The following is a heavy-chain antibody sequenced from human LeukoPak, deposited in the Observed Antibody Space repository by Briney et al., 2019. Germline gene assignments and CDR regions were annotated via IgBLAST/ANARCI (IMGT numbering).Heavy chain of an antibody. D-gene: IGHD5-18*01. Sequence: GGSLRLSCAASGFTFDAYSMNWVRQAPGKGLEWLSYISSGSSTIYYVDSVKGRFTVSRDNAKNTLYLQMNSLRAEDTAVYYCARVDGYSYESDAFDIWGQGTMVTVSS. CDR3: ARVDGYSYESDAFDI. V-gene: IGHV3-48*04. CDR2: ISSGSSTI. CDR1: GFTFDAYS. J-gene: IGHJ3*02.